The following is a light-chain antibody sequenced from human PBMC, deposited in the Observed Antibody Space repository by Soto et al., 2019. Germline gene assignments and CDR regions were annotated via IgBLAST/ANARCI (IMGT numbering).Light chain of an antibody. CDR3: QQYGSSPPWA. J-gene: IGKJ1*01. V-gene: IGKV3-20*01. CDR2: GAS. Sequence: EIVLTQSPGTLSLSPGERATLSCRASQSVDSSYLAWYQQKPGQAPRLLIYGASSRAAGIPDRFSGSGSGTDVTLTISILEPEDFAVYYCQQYGSSPPWAFGQGTKVEIK. CDR1: QSVDSSY.